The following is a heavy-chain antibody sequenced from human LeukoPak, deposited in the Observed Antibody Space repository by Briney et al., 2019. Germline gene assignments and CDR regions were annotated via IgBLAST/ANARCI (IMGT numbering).Heavy chain of an antibody. CDR3: ARGRGYGGNYLRAIDI. CDR2: NSGST. V-gene: IGHV4-59*01. D-gene: IGHD1-26*01. Sequence: SETLSLTCTVSGGSIGSYFWSWIRQPPGKGLEWIGYNSGSTNYNPSLKSRVTISVEKSKNQLSLKLSSVTAADTAMYFCARGRGYGGNYLRAIDIWGQGTMVTVSS. CDR1: GGSIGSYF. J-gene: IGHJ3*02.